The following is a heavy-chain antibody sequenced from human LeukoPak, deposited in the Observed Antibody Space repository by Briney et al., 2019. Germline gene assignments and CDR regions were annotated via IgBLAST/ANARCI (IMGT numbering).Heavy chain of an antibody. Sequence: ASVKVSCKASGYTFTGYYMHWVRQAPGQGLEWMGWINPNSGGTNYAQKFQGRVTMTRDTSISTAYMELSRLRSDDTAVYYCAMILVAAAWAFDYLGQGTLVTVSS. V-gene: IGHV1-2*02. CDR3: AMILVAAAWAFDY. CDR1: GYTFTGYY. CDR2: INPNSGGT. D-gene: IGHD6-13*01. J-gene: IGHJ4*02.